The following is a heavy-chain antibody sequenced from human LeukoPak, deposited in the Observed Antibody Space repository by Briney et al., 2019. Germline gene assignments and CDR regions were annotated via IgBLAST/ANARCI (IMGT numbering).Heavy chain of an antibody. V-gene: IGHV4-34*01. CDR1: GGSFSSYY. J-gene: IGHJ6*03. Sequence: SETLTLTCAVYGGSFSSYYWSWIRQPPGKGLEWIGEINQSGSTNYNPSLKSRVTISVDTSMKQFSLKLSPVTAADTAVYYCAAGCSSTSCYWYYYTDVWGKGTTVTVSS. D-gene: IGHD2-2*01. CDR2: INQSGST. CDR3: AAGCSSTSCYWYYYTDV.